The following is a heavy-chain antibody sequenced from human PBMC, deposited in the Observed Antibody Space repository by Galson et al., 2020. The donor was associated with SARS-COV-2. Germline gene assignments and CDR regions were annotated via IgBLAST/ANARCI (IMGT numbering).Heavy chain of an antibody. V-gene: IGHV4-59*11. CDR2: VSYSGST. J-gene: IGHJ4*02. CDR1: SGSISSHY. Sequence: SETLSLTCTVSSGSISSHYWSWIRQPPGKGLEWIGSVSYSGSTKYKPSLKSRVTISVDTSKNQFSLKLSSVTAADTAVYYCARGDSGCSGYYCTARYYLDYWGQGMLVTVSS. CDR3: ARGDSGCSGYYCTARYYLDY. D-gene: IGHD3-22*01.